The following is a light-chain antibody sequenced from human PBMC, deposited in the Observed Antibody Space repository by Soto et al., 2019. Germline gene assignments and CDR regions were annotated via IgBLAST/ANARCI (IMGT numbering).Light chain of an antibody. V-gene: IGKV3-11*01. CDR3: QQRSNWPLT. CDR1: QSVNTN. CDR2: DAS. Sequence: EIVMTQSPATLSVSPGHRVTLSCRASQSVNTNLAWYQHKPGQAPRLLIYDASNRATGIPARFSGSGSGTDFTLTISSLEPEDFAVYYCQQRSNWPLTFGGGTKVAIK. J-gene: IGKJ4*01.